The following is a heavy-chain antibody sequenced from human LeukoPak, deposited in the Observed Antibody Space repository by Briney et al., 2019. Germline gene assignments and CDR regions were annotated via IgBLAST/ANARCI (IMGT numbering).Heavy chain of an antibody. D-gene: IGHD1-26*01. CDR3: ARAPVGAATYYYYYMDV. CDR1: GGTFSSYA. V-gene: IGHV1-69*13. J-gene: IGHJ6*03. Sequence: ASVKVSCKASGGTFSSYAISWVRQAPGQGLEWMGGIIPIFGTANYAQKFQGRVTITADESTSTAYMERSSLRSEDTAVYYCARAPVGAATYYYYYMDVWGKGTTVTISS. CDR2: IIPIFGTA.